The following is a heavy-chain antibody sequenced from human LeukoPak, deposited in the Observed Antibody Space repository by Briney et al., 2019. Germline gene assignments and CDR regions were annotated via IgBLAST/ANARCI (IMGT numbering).Heavy chain of an antibody. CDR1: GYTFTGYY. CDR3: ARRKVGATTDWFDP. Sequence: ASVKVSCKASGYTFTGYYMHWVRQAPGQGLEWTGWINPNSGGTNYAQKFQGRVTMTRDTSISTAYMELSRLRSDDTAVYYCARRKVGATTDWFDPWGQGTLVTVSS. J-gene: IGHJ5*02. V-gene: IGHV1-2*02. CDR2: INPNSGGT. D-gene: IGHD1-26*01.